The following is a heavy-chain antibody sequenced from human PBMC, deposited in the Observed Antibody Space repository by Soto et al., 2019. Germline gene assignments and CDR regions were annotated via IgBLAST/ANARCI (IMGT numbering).Heavy chain of an antibody. Sequence: PGGSLRLSCATSGFTFDDYAMHWVRQPPGKGLEWVSSISWNSGSIGHADSVKGRFTISRDNAKNSLYLQMNSLRAEDTASYYWAKGGRTSYYDSSSYSDYWGQGTLVTVSS. CDR1: GFTFDDYA. V-gene: IGHV3-9*01. J-gene: IGHJ4*02. CDR2: ISWNSGSI. CDR3: AKGGRTSYYDSSSYSDY. D-gene: IGHD3-22*01.